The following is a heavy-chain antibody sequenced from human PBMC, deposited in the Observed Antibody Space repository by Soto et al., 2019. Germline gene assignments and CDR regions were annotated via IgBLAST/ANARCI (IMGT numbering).Heavy chain of an antibody. V-gene: IGHV3-9*01. D-gene: IGHD3-10*01. J-gene: IGHJ4*02. CDR3: ARSGEFSASDYFCF. CDR1: GFTFDDYG. CDR2: ISWNSGRI. Sequence: EVQLVQYGGGWVQPGRSLRLSCGASGFTFDDYGMHWVRQAPGKGLEWVSSISWNSGRIGYADSVKGRFTISRDNVKNYLYLQMNRLRAEDTALYYCARSGEFSASDYFCFWGERTLVTVSS.